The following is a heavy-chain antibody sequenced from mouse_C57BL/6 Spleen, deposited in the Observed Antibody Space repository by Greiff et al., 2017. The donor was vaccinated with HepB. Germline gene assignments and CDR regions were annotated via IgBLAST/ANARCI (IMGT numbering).Heavy chain of an antibody. CDR2: IDPSDSYT. D-gene: IGHD1-1*01. J-gene: IGHJ2*01. V-gene: IGHV1-59*01. Sequence: VQLQQPGAELVRPGTSVKLSCKASGYTFTSYWMHWVKQRPGQGLEWIGVIDPSDSYTNYNQKFKGKATLTVDTSSSTAYMQLSSLTSEDSAVYYCASPATVVAGGDYWGQGTTLTVSS. CDR3: ASPATVVAGGDY. CDR1: GYTFTSYW.